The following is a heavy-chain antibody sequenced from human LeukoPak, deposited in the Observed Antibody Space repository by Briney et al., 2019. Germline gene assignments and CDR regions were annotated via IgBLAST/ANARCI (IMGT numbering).Heavy chain of an antibody. CDR1: GYSFTSYW. J-gene: IGHJ4*02. Sequence: GESLKISCKGSGYSFTSYWIGWVRQMPGKGLEWMGIIYPGDSDTRYSPSFQGQVTISADKSISTAYLQWSSLKASDTAMCYCARLKTGGYSYGAFDYWGQGTLVTVSS. CDR3: ARLKTGGYSYGAFDY. V-gene: IGHV5-51*01. CDR2: IYPGDSDT. D-gene: IGHD5-18*01.